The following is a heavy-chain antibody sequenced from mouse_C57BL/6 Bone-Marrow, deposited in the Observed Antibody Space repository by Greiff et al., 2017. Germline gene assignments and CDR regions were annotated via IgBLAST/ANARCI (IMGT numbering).Heavy chain of an antibody. J-gene: IGHJ2*01. V-gene: IGHV1-82*01. CDR1: GYAFSSSW. CDR3: ARWDYYGSSYLYFDY. CDR2: IYPGDGDT. Sequence: QVQLKESGPELVKPGASVKISCKASGYAFSSSWMNWVKQRPGKGLEWIGRIYPGDGDTNYNGKFKGKATLTADKSSSTAYMQLRSLTSEDSAVYFGARWDYYGSSYLYFDYWGQGTTLTVSS. D-gene: IGHD1-1*01.